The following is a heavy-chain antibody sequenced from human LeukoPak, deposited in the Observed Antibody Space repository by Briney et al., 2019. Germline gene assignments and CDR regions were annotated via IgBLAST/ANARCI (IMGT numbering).Heavy chain of an antibody. J-gene: IGHJ4*02. CDR1: GFTFSSYA. V-gene: IGHV3-30-3*01. D-gene: IGHD4-23*01. CDR2: ISYDGSNK. CDR3: AREGGDYGGNPYYFDY. Sequence: PGGSLRLSCAASGFTFSSYAMHWVRQAPGKGLEWVAVISYDGSNKYYADSVKGRFTISRDNSKNTLYLQMNSLRAEDTAVYYCAREGGDYGGNPYYFDYWGQGTLVTVSS.